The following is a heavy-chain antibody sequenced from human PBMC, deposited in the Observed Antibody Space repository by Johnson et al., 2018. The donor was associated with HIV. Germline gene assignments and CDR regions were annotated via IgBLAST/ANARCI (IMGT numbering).Heavy chain of an antibody. CDR2: IYSGGST. D-gene: IGHD6-19*01. Sequence: VQLVESGGGLVQPGGSLRLSCAASGFTFSSNYMSWVRQAPEKGLEWVSVIYSGGSTYYADSVKGRFTISRDNSKNTLYLQMKSLRAEDTAVYYCARDAGQWLDDAFDIWGQGTMVTVSS. J-gene: IGHJ3*02. CDR1: GFTFSSNY. V-gene: IGHV3-66*01. CDR3: ARDAGQWLDDAFDI.